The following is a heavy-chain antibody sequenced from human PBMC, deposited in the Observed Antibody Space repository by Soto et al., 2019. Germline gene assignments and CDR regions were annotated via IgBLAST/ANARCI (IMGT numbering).Heavy chain of an antibody. CDR1: GFTFSTYA. V-gene: IGHV3-23*01. J-gene: IGHJ4*02. D-gene: IGHD2-21*02. CDR3: AKDRDPPFF. Sequence: PGGSLRLSCAVSGFTFSTYAMTWVRQAPGKGLEWLSGISGSGGSTYYADPVKGRFTISRDNSKNTLYLQMNSLRAEDTAVYYCAKDRDPPFFWGQGTLVSVSS. CDR2: ISGSGGST.